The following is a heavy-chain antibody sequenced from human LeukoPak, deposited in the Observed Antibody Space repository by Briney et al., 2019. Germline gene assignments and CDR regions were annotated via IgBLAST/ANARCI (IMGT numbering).Heavy chain of an antibody. J-gene: IGHJ4*02. V-gene: IGHV1-8*01. D-gene: IGHD5-12*01. CDR3: ARDYVDIVATGYDY. CDR1: GGTFISYA. Sequence: GSSVKVSCKASGGTFISYAISWVRQAPGQGLEWMGWMNPNSGNTGYAQKFQGRVTMTRNTSISTAYMQLSSLRSEDTAVYYCARDYVDIVATGYDYWGQGTLVTVSS. CDR2: MNPNSGNT.